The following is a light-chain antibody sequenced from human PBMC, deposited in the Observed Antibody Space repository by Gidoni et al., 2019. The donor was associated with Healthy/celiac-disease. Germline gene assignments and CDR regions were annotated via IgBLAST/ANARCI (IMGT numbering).Light chain of an antibody. V-gene: IGKV3-20*01. CDR2: GAS. CDR1: QSVSSSY. CDR3: QQYGSSRWT. Sequence: ELVLTQSPGTLSLSPGERATISCRASQSVSSSYLAWYQQKPGQAPRLLIYGASSRATGIPDRFSGSGSGTDFTLTISRLEPEDFAVYYCQQYGSSRWTFGQGTKVEIK. J-gene: IGKJ1*01.